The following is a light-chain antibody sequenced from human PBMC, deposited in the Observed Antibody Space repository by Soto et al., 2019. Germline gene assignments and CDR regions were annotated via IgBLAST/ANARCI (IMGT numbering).Light chain of an antibody. CDR3: PQYGSSPLST. V-gene: IGKV3-20*01. Sequence: EIVLTQSPGTLSLSPGERATLSCRASQSVSSSYLDLYQQKPGQAPRLLLYGASSRATGIPDRLRGSGSGTAFTLTISRLAPEDFAVYYCPQYGSSPLSTFGQGTKVESK. J-gene: IGKJ1*01. CDR1: QSVSSSY. CDR2: GAS.